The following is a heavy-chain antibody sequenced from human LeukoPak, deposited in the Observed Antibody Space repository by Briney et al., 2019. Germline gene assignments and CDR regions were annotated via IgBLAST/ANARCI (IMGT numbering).Heavy chain of an antibody. CDR2: INAGNGNT. D-gene: IGHD6-6*01. J-gene: IGHJ4*02. CDR3: ARDSSSSDPEIFDY. Sequence: ASVTVSCKASGYTFTSYAMHWARQAPGQRLEWMGWINAGNGNTKYSQKFQGRVTITRDTSASTAYMELSSLRSEDTAVYYCARDSSSSDPEIFDYWGQGTLVTVSS. CDR1: GYTFTSYA. V-gene: IGHV1-3*01.